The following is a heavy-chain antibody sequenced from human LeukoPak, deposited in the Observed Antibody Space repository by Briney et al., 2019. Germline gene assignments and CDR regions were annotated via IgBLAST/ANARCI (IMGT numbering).Heavy chain of an antibody. CDR3: ARDEALPPHYYYYYMDV. CDR2: ISSSSSYI. CDR1: GFTFSSYS. Sequence: PGGSLRLSCAASGFTFSSYSMNWVRQAPGKGLEWVSSISSSSSYIYYADSVKGRFTISRDNAKNSLYLQMNSLRAGDTAVYYCARDEALPPHYYYYYMDVWGKGTTVTVSS. J-gene: IGHJ6*03. V-gene: IGHV3-21*01.